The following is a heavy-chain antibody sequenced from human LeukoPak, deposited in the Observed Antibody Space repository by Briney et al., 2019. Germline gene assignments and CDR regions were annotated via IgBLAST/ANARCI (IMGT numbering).Heavy chain of an antibody. Sequence: GESLKISCKGSGYTFATFLIGWVRQMPGKGLEWMGIIYPGDSETRYSPSFQGQVTISADKSISTAYLQWSSLKASETPMYYCVRISNTWYGDYWGQGTLVTVSS. CDR2: IYPGDSET. D-gene: IGHD3-3*02. CDR1: GYTFATFL. V-gene: IGHV5-51*01. J-gene: IGHJ4*02. CDR3: VRISNTWYGDY.